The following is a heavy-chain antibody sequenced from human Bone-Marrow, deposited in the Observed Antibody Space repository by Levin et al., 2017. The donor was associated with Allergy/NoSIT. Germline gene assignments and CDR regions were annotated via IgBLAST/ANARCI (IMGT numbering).Heavy chain of an antibody. CDR3: AKGGRLQSVGPSVFDY. V-gene: IGHV3-30*18. CDR2: ISYDGSNK. CDR1: GFTFSSYG. J-gene: IGHJ4*02. D-gene: IGHD5-24*01. Sequence: GGSLRLSCAASGFTFSSYGMHWVRQAPGKGLEWVAVISYDGSNKYYADSVKGRFTISRDNSKNTLYLQMNSLRAEDTAVYYCAKGGRLQSVGPSVFDYWGQGTLVTVSS.